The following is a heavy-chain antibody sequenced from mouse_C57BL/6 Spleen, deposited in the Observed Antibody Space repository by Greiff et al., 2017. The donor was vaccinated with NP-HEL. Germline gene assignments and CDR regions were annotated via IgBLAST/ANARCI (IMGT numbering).Heavy chain of an antibody. CDR3: ARGGDGYDYYAMDY. D-gene: IGHD2-3*01. J-gene: IGHJ4*01. CDR2: IYPRSGNT. Sequence: VQLQESGAELARPGASVKLSCKASGYTFTSYGISWVKQRTGQGLEWIGEIYPRSGNTYYNEKFKGKATLTADKSSSTAYMELRSLASEDSAVYFCARGGDGYDYYAMDYWGQGTSVTVSS. CDR1: GYTFTSYG. V-gene: IGHV1-81*01.